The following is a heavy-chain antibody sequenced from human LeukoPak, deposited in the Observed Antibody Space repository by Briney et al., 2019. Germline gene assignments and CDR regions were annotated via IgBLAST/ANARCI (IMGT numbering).Heavy chain of an antibody. CDR2: IKRDGTRI. CDR1: GFTFSNSW. Sequence: GGSLRLSCAASGFTFSNSWMDSVRQGPGKGPVWVSRIKRDGTRIEYADSVKGRFTISRDNAKNTLFQQMSSLRVEDTAVYYCARGPDHGGSYYPDWGQGTRVTVSS. J-gene: IGHJ4*02. D-gene: IGHD1-26*01. V-gene: IGHV3-74*01. CDR3: ARGPDHGGSYYPD.